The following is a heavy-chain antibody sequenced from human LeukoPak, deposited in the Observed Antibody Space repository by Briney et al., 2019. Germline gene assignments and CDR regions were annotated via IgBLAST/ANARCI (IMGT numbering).Heavy chain of an antibody. D-gene: IGHD3-10*01. CDR3: TRESGNTFVRGARYYSFYMDV. CDR1: GGSISSGSYY. J-gene: IGHJ6*03. CDR2: IYTSGTT. Sequence: SETLSLTCSVSGGSISSGSYYWSWIRQPAGTGLEWIGRIYTSGTTYYNPSLKSRVSISVDTSKNRFSLRLNSVTAADTAVYYCTRESGNTFVRGARYYSFYMDVWGTGTTVTVSS. V-gene: IGHV4-61*02.